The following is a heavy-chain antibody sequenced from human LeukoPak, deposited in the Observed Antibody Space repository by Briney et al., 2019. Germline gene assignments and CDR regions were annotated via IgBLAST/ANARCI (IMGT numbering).Heavy chain of an antibody. CDR1: GGSFSGYY. J-gene: IGHJ4*02. Sequence: SETLSLTCAVYGGSFSGYYWSWIRQPPGKGLEWIGEINHSGSTNYNPSLKSRVTISVDTSKNQFSLKLSSVTAADTAVYYCARGSHRGRYCRSTSCPRSYFDYWGQGTLVTVSS. D-gene: IGHD2-2*01. CDR3: ARGSHRGRYCRSTSCPRSYFDY. V-gene: IGHV4-34*01. CDR2: INHSGST.